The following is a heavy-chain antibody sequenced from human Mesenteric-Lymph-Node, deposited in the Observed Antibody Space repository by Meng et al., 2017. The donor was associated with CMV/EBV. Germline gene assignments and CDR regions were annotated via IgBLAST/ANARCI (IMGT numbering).Heavy chain of an antibody. D-gene: IGHD5-18*01. Sequence: SVKVSCKASGGTFSSYAISWVRQAPGQGLEWMGGIIPIFGTANYAQKFQGRVTITTDESTSTAYMELSRLRSDDTAVYYCARGSYSYAYPPFHYGMDVWGQGTTVTVSS. V-gene: IGHV1-69*05. J-gene: IGHJ6*02. CDR2: IIPIFGTA. CDR1: GGTFSSYA. CDR3: ARGSYSYAYPPFHYGMDV.